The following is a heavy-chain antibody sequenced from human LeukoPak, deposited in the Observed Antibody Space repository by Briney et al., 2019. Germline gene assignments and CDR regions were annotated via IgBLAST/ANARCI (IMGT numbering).Heavy chain of an antibody. V-gene: IGHV1-2*02. D-gene: IGHD6-19*01. Sequence: GASVKVSCKASGYTFTGYYMHWGRQAPGQGLEWMVWINPNSGCTNYAQKFQGRVTMAREPSISTAYMELSRLVSDDTAVYYCARSDSSGWKDYWGQGTLVTVSS. CDR3: ARSDSSGWKDY. J-gene: IGHJ4*02. CDR1: GYTFTGYY. CDR2: INPNSGCT.